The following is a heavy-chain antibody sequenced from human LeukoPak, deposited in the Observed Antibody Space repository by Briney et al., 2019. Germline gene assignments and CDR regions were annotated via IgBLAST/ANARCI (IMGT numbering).Heavy chain of an antibody. Sequence: ASVKVSCKASGYTFTGYYMHWVRQAPGQGLEWMGWINPNSGGTNYAQKFQGRVTMTRDTSISTAYMELSRLRSDDTAVYYCARGCYDYVWGSYRYLYYFDYWGQGTLVTVSS. V-gene: IGHV1-2*02. J-gene: IGHJ4*02. CDR2: INPNSGGT. CDR1: GYTFTGYY. D-gene: IGHD3-16*02. CDR3: ARGCYDYVWGSYRYLYYFDY.